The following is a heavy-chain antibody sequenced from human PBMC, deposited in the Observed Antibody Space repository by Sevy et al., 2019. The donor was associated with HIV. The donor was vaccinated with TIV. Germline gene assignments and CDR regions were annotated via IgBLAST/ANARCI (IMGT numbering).Heavy chain of an antibody. J-gene: IGHJ3*02. V-gene: IGHV4-61*01. Sequence: SETLSLTCTVSGGSVSSGSYYWSWIRQPPGKGLEWIGYIYYSGSTNYNPSLKSRVTISVDTSKNQFSLKLSSVTAADTAVYYCARDHGSGWWGYAFDTWGQWTMVTVSS. CDR2: IYYSGST. CDR1: GGSVSSGSYY. CDR3: ARDHGSGWWGYAFDT. D-gene: IGHD6-19*01.